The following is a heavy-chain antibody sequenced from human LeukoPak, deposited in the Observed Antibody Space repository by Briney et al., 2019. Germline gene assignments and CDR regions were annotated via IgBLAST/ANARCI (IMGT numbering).Heavy chain of an antibody. J-gene: IGHJ5*02. CDR3: ARGLPFVP. V-gene: IGHV4-38-2*02. CDR2: IYHTGST. CDR1: GDSISSGYY. Sequence: NSSETLSLTCSVSGDSISSGYYWGWIRQPPGKGPEWIGNIYHTGSTLYNPSLQSRVIISVDTSKNQFSLKLTSVTAADTAVYYCARGLPFVPWGQGTLVTVSS. D-gene: IGHD2-15*01.